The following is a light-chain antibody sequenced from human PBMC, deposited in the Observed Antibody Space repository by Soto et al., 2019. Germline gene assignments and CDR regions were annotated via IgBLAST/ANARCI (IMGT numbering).Light chain of an antibody. CDR2: EGT. J-gene: IGLJ1*01. Sequence: QSVLTQPASVSGSPGQSINISCTGTSSDVVTYNLVSWYQQHPGKAPTVLIYEGTKRPSGVSNRFSDSKSGNTASLTISGLQTEDEADYYCYSFAGSTTFSYVFGPGTKLTVL. V-gene: IGLV2-23*03. CDR3: YSFAGSTTFSYV. CDR1: SSDVVTYNL.